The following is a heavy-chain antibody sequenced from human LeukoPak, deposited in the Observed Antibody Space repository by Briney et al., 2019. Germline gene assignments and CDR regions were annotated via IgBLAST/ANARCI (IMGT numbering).Heavy chain of an antibody. CDR3: AKDQLWFGDPDAS. CDR2: INPNSGAT. Sequence: GASVKVSCKASGYIFTDYYIHWVRQAPGQGLEWMGWINPNSGATNYAQKFQGRVTMTRDTSISTAYMGLTRLTSDDTAMYFCAKDQLWFGDPDASWGQGTMVTVSS. D-gene: IGHD3-10*01. J-gene: IGHJ3*01. CDR1: GYIFTDYY. V-gene: IGHV1-2*02.